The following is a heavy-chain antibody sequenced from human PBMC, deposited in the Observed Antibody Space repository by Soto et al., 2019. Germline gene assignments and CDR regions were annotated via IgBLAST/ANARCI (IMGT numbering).Heavy chain of an antibody. CDR1: GGSIRNGDYY. CDR3: ARDTVISYGYAMDV. CDR2: IYYSGST. J-gene: IGHJ6*02. Sequence: QVQLQESGPGLVKPSQTLSLTCTVSGGSIRNGDYYWSWIRQPPGKGLEWIGYIYYSGSTYYNPSLKSRVTXXVXTXXNQFSLKLTSVTAADTAVYYCARDTVISYGYAMDVWGQGTTVTVSS. D-gene: IGHD4-17*01. V-gene: IGHV4-30-4*01.